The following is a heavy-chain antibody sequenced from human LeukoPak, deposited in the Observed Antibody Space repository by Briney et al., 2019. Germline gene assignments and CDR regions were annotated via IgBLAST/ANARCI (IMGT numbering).Heavy chain of an antibody. Sequence: NPSQTLSLTCAISGDSVSSNNGAWNWIRQSPSRGLEWLGSTYYRSKWYNDYAGSFISRITISPDTSKNQFSLQLDSVTPEDTAVYYCARDVGATGWHTFDYWGQGTLVTVSS. D-gene: IGHD3-9*01. CDR1: GDSVSSNNGA. V-gene: IGHV6-1*01. CDR2: TYYRSKWYN. CDR3: ARDVGATGWHTFDY. J-gene: IGHJ4*02.